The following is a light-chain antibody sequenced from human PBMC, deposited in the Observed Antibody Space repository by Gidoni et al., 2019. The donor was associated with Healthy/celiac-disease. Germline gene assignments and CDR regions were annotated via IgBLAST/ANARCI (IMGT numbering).Light chain of an antibody. CDR2: DAS. V-gene: IGKV1-33*01. J-gene: IGKJ5*01. CDR3: QQYDKLPIT. CDR1: QAISNY. Sequence: IQMTQSPSSLSASVGDRVTITCQASQAISNYLNWYQQKPGKAPKLLIYDASNLETGVPSRFSGSGSGTDFTFTISSLQPEDIATYYCQQYDKLPITFGQGTRLEIK.